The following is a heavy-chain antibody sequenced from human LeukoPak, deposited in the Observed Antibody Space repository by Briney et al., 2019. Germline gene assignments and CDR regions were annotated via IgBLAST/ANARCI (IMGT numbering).Heavy chain of an antibody. D-gene: IGHD1-26*01. Sequence: GGSLRLSCAASGFTFSSYGMHWVRQATGKGLEWVSAIGTAGDTYYPGSVKGRFTISRENAKNSLYLQMNSLRAGDTAVYYCARDQGRGAFDIWGQGTMITVSS. CDR1: GFTFSSYG. J-gene: IGHJ3*02. CDR2: IGTAGDT. V-gene: IGHV3-13*01. CDR3: ARDQGRGAFDI.